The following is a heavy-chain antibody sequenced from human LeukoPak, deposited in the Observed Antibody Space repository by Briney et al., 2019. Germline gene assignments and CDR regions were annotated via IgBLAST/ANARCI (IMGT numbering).Heavy chain of an antibody. V-gene: IGHV3-23*01. Sequence: SGGSLRLSCAASGLTFSSYAMSWVRQAPGKGLEWVSAISGSGVNTWYADSVKGRFTISRDNSRNTLYLQMNSLRAEDTAVYYCATRQSSTSWTFDYWGQGTLVTVYS. CDR3: ATRQSSTSWTFDY. CDR2: ISGSGVNT. CDR1: GLTFSSYA. D-gene: IGHD2-2*01. J-gene: IGHJ4*02.